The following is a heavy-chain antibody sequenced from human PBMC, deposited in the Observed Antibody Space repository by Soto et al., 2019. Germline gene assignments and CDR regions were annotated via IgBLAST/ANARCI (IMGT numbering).Heavy chain of an antibody. CDR3: ASTSRRGAVAGTFYFDY. V-gene: IGHV4-59*08. CDR1: GGSISSYY. D-gene: IGHD6-19*01. J-gene: IGHJ4*02. Sequence: SETLALTCTVYGGSISSYYWSWIRQPPGKGLEWIGYIYYSGSTNYNPSLKSRVTISVDTSKNQFSLKLSSVTAADTAVYYCASTSRRGAVAGTFYFDYWGQGTLVTVSS. CDR2: IYYSGST.